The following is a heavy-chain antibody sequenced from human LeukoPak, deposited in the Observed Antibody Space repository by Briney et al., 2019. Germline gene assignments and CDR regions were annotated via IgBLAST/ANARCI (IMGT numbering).Heavy chain of an antibody. Sequence: SETLSLTCTVSGGSISNYYWSWIRQPPGKGLEWIGYIYYSGSAKYNPSLKSRVTISVDTSKNQFSLKLSSVTAADTAVYYCARSYGSGNYFDYWGQRTLVTVSS. V-gene: IGHV4-59*01. D-gene: IGHD3-10*01. J-gene: IGHJ4*02. CDR1: GGSISNYY. CDR2: IYYSGSA. CDR3: ARSYGSGNYFDY.